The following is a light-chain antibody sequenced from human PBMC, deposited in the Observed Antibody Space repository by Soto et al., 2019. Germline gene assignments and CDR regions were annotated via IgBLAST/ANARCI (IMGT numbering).Light chain of an antibody. CDR1: QSLSSY. J-gene: IGKJ1*01. Sequence: EILLTQSPGTLSMSPGETATLSCRASQSLSSYLAWYQKKPGQDPRILIYAASSRATGIPDRFSGSGSGTDFNLTLSRLETEDCAVYEGQQYGNSTQTVCPGTKVEIK. V-gene: IGKV3-20*01. CDR3: QQYGNSTQT. CDR2: AAS.